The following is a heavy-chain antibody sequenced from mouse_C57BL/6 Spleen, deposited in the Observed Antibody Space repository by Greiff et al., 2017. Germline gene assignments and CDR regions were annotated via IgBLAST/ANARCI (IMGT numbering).Heavy chain of an antibody. Sequence: EVQRVESGAELVRPGASVKLSCTASGFNIKDDYMHWVKQRPEQGLEWIGWIDPENGDTEYASKFQGKATITADTSSNTAYLQLSSLTSEDTAVYYCMPNWDVGYWGQGTTLTVSS. CDR3: MPNWDVGY. J-gene: IGHJ2*01. V-gene: IGHV14-4*01. D-gene: IGHD4-1*01. CDR1: GFNIKDDY. CDR2: IDPENGDT.